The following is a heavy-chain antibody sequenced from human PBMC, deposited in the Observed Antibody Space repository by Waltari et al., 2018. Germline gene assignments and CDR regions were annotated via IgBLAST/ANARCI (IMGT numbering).Heavy chain of an antibody. J-gene: IGHJ4*02. Sequence: QVQLVQSGAEVKKPGASVKVSCKASGYTFTSYYMTCVRQAPGQGLEWMGIINPRGGSTSYAQKFQGRVTMTRDTSTSTVYMELSSMRSEDTAVYYCARDVYRTTVTAFDYWGQGTLVTVSS. CDR3: ARDVYRTTVTAFDY. CDR1: GYTFTSYY. V-gene: IGHV1-46*01. D-gene: IGHD4-17*01. CDR2: INPRGGST.